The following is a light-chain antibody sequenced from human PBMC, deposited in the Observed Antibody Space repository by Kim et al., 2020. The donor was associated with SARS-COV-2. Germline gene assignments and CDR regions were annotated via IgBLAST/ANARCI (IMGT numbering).Light chain of an antibody. CDR1: QSVSSH. CDR2: DAS. Sequence: SPGESAPLPCRASQSVSSHLAWYQQKPGQAPRLLIYDASNRATGIPAMFSGSGSGTDFTLTISSLEPEDFAVYYCQQRSNWPPITFGQGTRLEIK. J-gene: IGKJ5*01. CDR3: QQRSNWPPIT. V-gene: IGKV3-11*01.